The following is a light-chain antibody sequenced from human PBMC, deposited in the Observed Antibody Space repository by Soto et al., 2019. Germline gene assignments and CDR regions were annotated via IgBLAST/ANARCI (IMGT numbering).Light chain of an antibody. CDR3: QQYSTSPRT. V-gene: IGKV3-20*01. J-gene: IGKJ1*01. Sequence: VLTQSPVILSLSPGERATLSCRASQSVTNSFLAWYQQQPEQAPRLLFSSASSRATGIPDRFSGSGSGTDFTLSINRLEPEDFGVYYCQQYSTSPRTCGRGTKVEIK. CDR2: SAS. CDR1: QSVTNSF.